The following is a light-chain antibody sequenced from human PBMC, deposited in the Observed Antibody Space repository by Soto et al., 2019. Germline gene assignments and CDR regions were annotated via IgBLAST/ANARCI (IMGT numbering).Light chain of an antibody. Sequence: DIQMTQSPSTLSASVGDRVTITCRASQSISSWLAWYQQKPGKAPKLLIYKASYLESGVPSKFSGSGSGTEFTLTINSLQPDDFATYYCQHHRAFGPGTKVEIK. CDR1: QSISSW. CDR3: QHHRA. J-gene: IGKJ1*01. V-gene: IGKV1-5*03. CDR2: KAS.